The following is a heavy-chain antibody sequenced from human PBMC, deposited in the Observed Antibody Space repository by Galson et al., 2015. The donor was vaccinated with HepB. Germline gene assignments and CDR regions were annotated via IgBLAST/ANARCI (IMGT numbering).Heavy chain of an antibody. J-gene: IGHJ4*02. Sequence: ETLSLTCAVYGGSFSGYYWSWIRQPPGKGLEWIGEINHSGSTNYNPSLKSRVTISVDTSKNQFSLKLSSVTAADTAVYYCARGRRYSSSWYLGYYFDYWGQGTLVTVSS. CDR1: GGSFSGYY. CDR2: INHSGST. D-gene: IGHD6-13*01. V-gene: IGHV4-34*01. CDR3: ARGRRYSSSWYLGYYFDY.